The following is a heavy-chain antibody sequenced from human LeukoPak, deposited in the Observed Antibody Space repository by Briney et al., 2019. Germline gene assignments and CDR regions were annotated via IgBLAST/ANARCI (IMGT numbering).Heavy chain of an antibody. Sequence: SETLSFTCTVSAYSISSGFYWGWIRQPPGKGLEWIGSIYHSGSTYYNPSLKSRVTISVDTSKSQFSLKLSSVTAADTAVYYCARGDSGWYLGLGFDYWGQGTLVTVSS. J-gene: IGHJ4*02. V-gene: IGHV4-38-2*02. CDR3: ARGDSGWYLGLGFDY. CDR1: AYSISSGFY. CDR2: IYHSGST. D-gene: IGHD6-19*01.